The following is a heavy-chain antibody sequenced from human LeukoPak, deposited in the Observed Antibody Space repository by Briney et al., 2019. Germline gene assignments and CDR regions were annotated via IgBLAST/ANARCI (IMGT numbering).Heavy chain of an antibody. CDR2: ISSNGGST. CDR1: GFTFSSYA. D-gene: IGHD3-10*01. J-gene: IGHJ6*02. Sequence: PGGSLRLSCAASGFTFSSYAMHWVRQAPGKGLEYVSAISSNGGSTYYANSVKGRFTISRDNSKNTLYLQMGSLRAEDMAVYYCARSALQEYYYGSGSYHYGMDVWGQGTTVTVSS. CDR3: ARSALQEYYYGSGSYHYGMDV. V-gene: IGHV3-64*01.